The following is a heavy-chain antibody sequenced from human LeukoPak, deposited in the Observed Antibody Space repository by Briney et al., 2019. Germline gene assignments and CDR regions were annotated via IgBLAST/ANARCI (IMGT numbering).Heavy chain of an antibody. CDR1: GFTVSNNY. D-gene: IGHD2-15*01. V-gene: IGHV3-66*01. J-gene: IGHJ4*02. CDR3: ARAAKYCSGGSCSDY. CDR2: IYGGGST. Sequence: GGSLRLSCAASGFTVSNNYMSWVRQAPGKGLEWVSVIYGGGSTYYADSVKGRFTISRDDSKNTLYLQMNSLRADDTAVYYCARAAKYCSGGSCSDYWGQGTLVTVSS.